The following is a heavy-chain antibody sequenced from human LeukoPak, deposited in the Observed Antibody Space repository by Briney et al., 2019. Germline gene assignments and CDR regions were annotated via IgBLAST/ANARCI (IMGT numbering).Heavy chain of an antibody. J-gene: IGHJ5*02. CDR3: ARDLLRYFDWSGGGWFDP. Sequence: ASVKVSCKASGGTFRSYAISWVRQAPGQGLEWMGRIIPIFGIANYAQKFQGRVTITADKSTSTAYMELSSLRSEDTAVYYCARDLLRYFDWSGGGWFDPWGQGTLVTVSS. CDR1: GGTFRSYA. D-gene: IGHD3-9*01. V-gene: IGHV1-69*04. CDR2: IIPIFGIA.